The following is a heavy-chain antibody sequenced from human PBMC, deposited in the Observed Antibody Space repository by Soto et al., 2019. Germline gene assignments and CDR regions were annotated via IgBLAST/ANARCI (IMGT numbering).Heavy chain of an antibody. Sequence: QVQLVQSGAEVRRPGASVKVSCKASGYIFSNYDINWVRQAPGQGLEWMGWISVYNGNTNYVPRLQGRVTMTTDTSTSTAYMELRSLRSDDTAVYYCARSPTVRGIIIRTWERWFDPRGQGTLVTVSS. D-gene: IGHD3-10*01. CDR1: GYIFSNYD. J-gene: IGHJ5*02. CDR3: ARSPTVRGIIIRTWERWFDP. V-gene: IGHV1-18*01. CDR2: ISVYNGNT.